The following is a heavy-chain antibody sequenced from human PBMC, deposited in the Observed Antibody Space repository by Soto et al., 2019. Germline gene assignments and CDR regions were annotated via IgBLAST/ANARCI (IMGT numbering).Heavy chain of an antibody. V-gene: IGHV4-39*01. D-gene: IGHD2-15*01. J-gene: IGHJ2*01. CDR2: IYYSGST. CDR3: ARHKLERDVVVVVAATSTYWDFDL. CDR1: GGSISSSSYY. Sequence: QLQLQESGPGLVKPSETLSLTCTVSGGSISSSSYYWGWIRQPPGKGLEWIGSIYYSGSTYYNPSLKSRVTISVDTSKNQFSLKLSSVTAADTAVYYCARHKLERDVVVVVAATSTYWDFDLWGRGTLVTVSS.